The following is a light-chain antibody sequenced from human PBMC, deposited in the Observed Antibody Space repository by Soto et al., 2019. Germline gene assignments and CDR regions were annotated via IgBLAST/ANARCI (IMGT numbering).Light chain of an antibody. V-gene: IGKV1-5*03. Sequence: DIRLTQSPSTLSASVGDRVTITCRASESISRWLAWYQQKPGKAPKLMIYRASTLENGVPARISGSGSGTDFTLTISNLQPEDFAAYYCQQYKSYYPYTFGQGTKVDIK. CDR1: ESISRW. J-gene: IGKJ2*01. CDR3: QQYKSYYPYT. CDR2: RAS.